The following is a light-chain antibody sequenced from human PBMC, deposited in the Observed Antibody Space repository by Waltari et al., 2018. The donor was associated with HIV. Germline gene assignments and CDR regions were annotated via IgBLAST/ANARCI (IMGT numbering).Light chain of an antibody. CDR1: TSTIANNY. CDR2: ENN. J-gene: IGLJ2*01. CDR3: GTWDNSLSGVV. Sequence: QSVLTQPPSVSAAPGPKVTMSSSGGTSTIANNYVSWYQQLPGTAPKVLIYENNKRPSGIPDRFSGSKSGTSATLGITGLQTGDEADYYCGTWDNSLSGVVFGGGTKLTV. V-gene: IGLV1-51*02.